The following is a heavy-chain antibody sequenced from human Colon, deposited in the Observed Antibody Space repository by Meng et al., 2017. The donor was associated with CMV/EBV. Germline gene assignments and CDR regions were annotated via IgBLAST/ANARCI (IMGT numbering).Heavy chain of an antibody. J-gene: IGHJ4*02. CDR1: GFTFSSYA. V-gene: IGHV3-23*01. Sequence: EVQLLESGGGLVRPGGSLRLSCAASGFTFSSYAMSWVRQAPGKGLEWVSTISSSGGTTYYSDSLKGRFTISRDNSKNTLYLQMNSLRAEDTAIYYCAKRDTIFWDYWGQGTLVTVSS. D-gene: IGHD3-3*01. CDR3: AKRDTIFWDY. CDR2: ISSSGGTT.